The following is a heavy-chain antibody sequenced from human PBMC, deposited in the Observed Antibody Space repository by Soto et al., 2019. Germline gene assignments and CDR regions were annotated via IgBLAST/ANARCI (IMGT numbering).Heavy chain of an antibody. CDR2: INPSGGST. CDR3: ARVTAGLREDY. CDR1: GYTFTGYY. J-gene: IGHJ4*02. V-gene: IGHV1-46*01. D-gene: IGHD5-18*01. Sequence: ASVKVSCKASGYTFTGYYMHWVRQAPGQGLEWMGIINPSGGSTSYAQKFQGRVTMTRDTSTSTVYMELSSLRSEDTAVYYCARVTAGLREDYWGQGTLVTVSS.